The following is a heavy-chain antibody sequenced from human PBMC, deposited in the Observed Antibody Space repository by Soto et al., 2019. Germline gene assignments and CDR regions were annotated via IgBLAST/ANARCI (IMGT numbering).Heavy chain of an antibody. J-gene: IGHJ4*02. V-gene: IGHV4-31*03. CDR1: GGSISSGGYY. D-gene: IGHD2-15*01. Sequence: SETLSLTCTVSGGSISSGGYYWSWIRQHPGKGLEWIGYIYYSGSTYYNPSLKSRVTISVDTSKNQFSLKLSSVTAADTAVYYCARDRCSGGSCYCMDWGQGTLVTVSS. CDR3: ARDRCSGGSCYCMD. CDR2: IYYSGST.